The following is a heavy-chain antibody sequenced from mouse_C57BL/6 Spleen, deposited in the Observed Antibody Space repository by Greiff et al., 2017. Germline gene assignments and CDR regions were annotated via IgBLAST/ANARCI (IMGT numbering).Heavy chain of an antibody. D-gene: IGHD2-1*01. J-gene: IGHJ3*01. CDR3: SRHEGPGNSFAY. CDR2: FYPGSGSI. V-gene: IGHV1-62-2*01. CDR1: GYTFTEYT. Sequence: ESGAELVKPGASVKLSCKASGYTFTEYTIHWVKQRSGQGLEWIGWFYPGSGSIKYNEKFKDKATFTADKSSSTVYMELSRLTSEDSEVYFCSRHEGPGNSFAYWGQGTLVTVSA.